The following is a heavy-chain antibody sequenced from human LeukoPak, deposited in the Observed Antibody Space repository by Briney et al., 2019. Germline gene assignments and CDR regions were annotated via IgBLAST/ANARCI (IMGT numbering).Heavy chain of an antibody. CDR1: GGSFSGYY. CDR3: ARNTVTGPAVFDY. D-gene: IGHD4-17*01. J-gene: IGHJ4*02. V-gene: IGHV4-34*01. Sequence: SETLSLTCAVYGGSFSGYYWSRIRQPPGKGLEWIGEINHSGTANSNPSLKSRVTISVDTSKNQFSLKLSSVTAADTAVYYCARNTVTGPAVFDYWGQGTLVTVSS. CDR2: INHSGTA.